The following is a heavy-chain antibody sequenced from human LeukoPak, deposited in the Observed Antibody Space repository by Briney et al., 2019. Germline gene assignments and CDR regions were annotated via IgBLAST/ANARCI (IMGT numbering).Heavy chain of an antibody. D-gene: IGHD6-13*01. CDR2: ISGSSSYI. J-gene: IGHJ6*03. CDR1: GFTFSSYS. V-gene: IGHV3-21*04. Sequence: GGSLRLSCAASGFTFSSYSMNWVRQAPGKGLEWVSSISGSSSYIYYADSVKGRFTISRDNAKNSLYVQMNSLRAEDTAVYYCASRGSSSWFYYYYYYYMDVWGKGTTVTVSS. CDR3: ASRGSSSWFYYYYYYYMDV.